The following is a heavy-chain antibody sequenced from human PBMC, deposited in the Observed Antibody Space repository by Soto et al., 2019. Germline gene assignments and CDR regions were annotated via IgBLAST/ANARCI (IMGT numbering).Heavy chain of an antibody. CDR2: ISTDGSVT. J-gene: IGHJ4*02. D-gene: IGHD3-22*01. Sequence: GGSLRLSCAASGLTFSSYWMHWVRQAPGKGLVWVSRISTDGSVTTYADSVKGRFTISRDNAKNTLYLQMNSLRTEDTAVYYCARSLSSGSYRVDEWGQGTLVTVSS. V-gene: IGHV3-74*01. CDR1: GLTFSSYW. CDR3: ARSLSSGSYRVDE.